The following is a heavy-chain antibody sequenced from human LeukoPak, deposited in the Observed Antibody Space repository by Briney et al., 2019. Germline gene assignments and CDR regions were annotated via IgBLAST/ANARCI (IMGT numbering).Heavy chain of an antibody. D-gene: IGHD3-10*01. CDR1: GYTFSSNY. Sequence: ASVKVSCKASGYTFSSNYMHWVRQAPGQGLEWMGIINPSGGSTNYAQKFQGRVTMTRDTSTSTVYMELSSLRSEDTAVYYCARDSSYYGSDPPPFDYWGQGTLVTVSS. J-gene: IGHJ4*02. CDR2: INPSGGST. CDR3: ARDSSYYGSDPPPFDY. V-gene: IGHV1-46*01.